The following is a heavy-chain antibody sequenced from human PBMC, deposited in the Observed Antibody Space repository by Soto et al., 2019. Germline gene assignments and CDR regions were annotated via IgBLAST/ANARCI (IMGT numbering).Heavy chain of an antibody. D-gene: IGHD5-18*01. CDR1: GFTFSSYG. Sequence: QVQLVESGGGVVRPGRSLRLSCAASGFTFSSYGMHWVRQAPGKGLEWVAVISYDGSNKYYADSVKGRFTISRDNSKNTLYLQMNSLRAEETAVYYCAKDRGYSYGYEHYYYGMDVWGQGTTVTVSS. CDR3: AKDRGYSYGYEHYYYGMDV. CDR2: ISYDGSNK. V-gene: IGHV3-30*18. J-gene: IGHJ6*02.